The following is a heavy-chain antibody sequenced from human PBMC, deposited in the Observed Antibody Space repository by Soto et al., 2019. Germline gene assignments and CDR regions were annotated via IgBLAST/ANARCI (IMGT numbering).Heavy chain of an antibody. Sequence: SETLSLTCAVSGVSISSGNWWTGVRQTPQRGLEYIGEIFHDGTANYYPSFERRVAISVDTSKNQFSLKLTSVTAADTAIYFCARLVYDTRLNYMYFDFWGQGALVTVSS. CDR3: ARLVYDTRLNYMYFDF. V-gene: IGHV4-4*02. J-gene: IGHJ4*02. D-gene: IGHD2-8*01. CDR2: IFHDGTA. CDR1: GVSISSGNW.